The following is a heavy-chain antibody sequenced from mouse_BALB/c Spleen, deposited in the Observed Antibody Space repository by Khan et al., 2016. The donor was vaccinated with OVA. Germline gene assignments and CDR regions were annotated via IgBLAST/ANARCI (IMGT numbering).Heavy chain of an antibody. J-gene: IGHJ2*02. CDR3: FRRRDWYFDY. D-gene: IGHD3-3*01. Sequence: QVTLKESGPGILQPSQTLSLTCSFSGLSLSIFGMGVSWIRQPSGKGLEWLAHIYWADHKRYNPSLKSRLTISKYNSRNQVSIKITSVDTADTATYYGFRRRDWYFDYWGQGTSLPVSS. CDR2: IYWADHK. V-gene: IGHV8-12*01. CDR1: GLSLSIFGMG.